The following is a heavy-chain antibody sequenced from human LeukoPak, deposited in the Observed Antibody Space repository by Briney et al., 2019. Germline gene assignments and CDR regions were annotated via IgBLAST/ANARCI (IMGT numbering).Heavy chain of an antibody. D-gene: IGHD3-10*01. J-gene: IGHJ4*02. V-gene: IGHV4-30-2*01. CDR1: GGSISSGGYY. Sequence: PSETLSLTCTVSGGSISSGGYYWSWIRQPPGKGLEWIGYIYHSGSTYYNPSLKSRVTISVDRSKNQFSLKLSSVTAADTAVYYCARIITMVPHIDYWGQGTLVTVSS. CDR2: IYHSGST. CDR3: ARIITMVPHIDY.